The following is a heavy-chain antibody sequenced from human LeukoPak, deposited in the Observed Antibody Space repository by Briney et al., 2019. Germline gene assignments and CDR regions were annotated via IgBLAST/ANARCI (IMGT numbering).Heavy chain of an antibody. CDR3: ARALYNWNDVGNDY. CDR2: INPNSGGT. CDR1: GYTFTDYY. Sequence: VASVKVSCKASGYTFTDYYMHWVRQAPGQGLEWMGWINPNSGGTNYAQKFQDRVTMTRDTSISTAYMELSTLRSDDTAVYYCARALYNWNDVGNDYWGQGTLVTVSS. D-gene: IGHD1-1*01. J-gene: IGHJ4*02. V-gene: IGHV1-2*02.